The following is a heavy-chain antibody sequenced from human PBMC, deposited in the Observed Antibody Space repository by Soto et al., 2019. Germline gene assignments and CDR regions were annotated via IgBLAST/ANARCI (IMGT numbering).Heavy chain of an antibody. Sequence: SETLSLTCSVSSDSMNSGGYYWSWIRQHLGNGLEWIGYIYSNGDTYYNPSLKSRVTISVDTSKNQFSLHLTSVTAADTAVYYCARRCGSSSDYYYYAMDVWGQGTTVTVSS. D-gene: IGHD6-6*01. J-gene: IGHJ6*02. CDR2: IYSNGDT. CDR3: ARRCGSSSDYYYYAMDV. CDR1: SDSMNSGGYY. V-gene: IGHV4-31*03.